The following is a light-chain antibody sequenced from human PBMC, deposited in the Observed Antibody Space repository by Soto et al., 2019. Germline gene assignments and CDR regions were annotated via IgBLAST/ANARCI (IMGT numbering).Light chain of an antibody. CDR1: QSVSSNY. V-gene: IGKV3-20*01. Sequence: EFVLTPSPGTLSLSPGERATLSCRAIQSVSSNYLAWYQQKPGQTPRLLVYGASSRATGIPDRFSGRGSGTDFTLTISRLEPEDFAVYYCQRYGRSPPITFGQGTRLEI. CDR2: GAS. J-gene: IGKJ5*01. CDR3: QRYGRSPPIT.